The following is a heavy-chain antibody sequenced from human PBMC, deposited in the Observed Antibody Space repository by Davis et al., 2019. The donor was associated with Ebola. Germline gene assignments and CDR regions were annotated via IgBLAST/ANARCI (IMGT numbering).Heavy chain of an antibody. D-gene: IGHD3-10*01. CDR1: GYSFTSYW. CDR3: ARVHMLRGVDF. Sequence: GESLKISCKGSGYSFTSYWIAWVRQMAGKGLEWVAVIYPGDSEARYSPSFQGQATISADKSITTAYLQWSSLKASDNAIYYCARVHMLRGVDFWGQGTLVTVSS. V-gene: IGHV5-51*01. CDR2: IYPGDSEA. J-gene: IGHJ4*02.